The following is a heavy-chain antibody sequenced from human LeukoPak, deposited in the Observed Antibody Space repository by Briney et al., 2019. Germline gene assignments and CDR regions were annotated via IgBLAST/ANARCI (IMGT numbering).Heavy chain of an antibody. Sequence: PSQTLSLTCTVSGGSISSGGDYWSWIRQHPGKGLEWIGYIYYSGSTYYNPSLKSRVTISVDTSKNQFSLKLSSVTAADTAVYYCARGSRGPFDYWGQGTLVTVPS. D-gene: IGHD3-10*01. J-gene: IGHJ4*02. CDR1: GGSISSGGDY. V-gene: IGHV4-31*03. CDR3: ARGSRGPFDY. CDR2: IYYSGST.